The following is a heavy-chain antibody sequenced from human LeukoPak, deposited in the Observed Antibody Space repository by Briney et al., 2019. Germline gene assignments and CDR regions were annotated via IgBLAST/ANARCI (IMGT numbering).Heavy chain of an antibody. CDR3: AKDNGRGGNFDY. Sequence: SLRLAWAAAGFTFDDYSTHWVRQAPGKVLEWVSGISWNSGSIGYAASVKGRFTISRDTAKNSLYLQMNSLRAEDTALYYCAKDNGRGGNFDYWGQGTLVTVSS. CDR2: ISWNSGSI. J-gene: IGHJ4*02. CDR1: GFTFDDYS. D-gene: IGHD3-16*01. V-gene: IGHV3-9*01.